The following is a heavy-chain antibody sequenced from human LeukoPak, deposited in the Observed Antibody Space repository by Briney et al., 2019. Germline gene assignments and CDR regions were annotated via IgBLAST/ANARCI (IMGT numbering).Heavy chain of an antibody. CDR1: GCTFSSYA. CDR2: ISGSGGST. CDR3: ARGQSIFGVVRFDY. D-gene: IGHD3-3*01. J-gene: IGHJ4*02. V-gene: IGHV3-23*01. Sequence: GGSLRLSCAASGCTFSSYAMSWVRQAPGKGLEWVSAISGSGGSTYYADSVKGRFTISRDNSKNTLYLQMNSLRAEDTAVYYCARGQSIFGVVRFDYWGQGTLVTVSS.